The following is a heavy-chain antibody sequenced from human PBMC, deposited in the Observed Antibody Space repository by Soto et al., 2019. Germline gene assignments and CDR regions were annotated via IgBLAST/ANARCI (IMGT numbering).Heavy chain of an antibody. CDR3: VLYSSSSTDYYYYYGMDV. V-gene: IGHV5-10-1*01. J-gene: IGHJ6*02. Sequence: GESLKISCKGSGYSFTSYWISWVRQMPGKGLEWMGRIDPSDSYTNYSPSFQGHVTISADKSISTAYLQWSSLKASDTAMYYCVLYSSSSTDYYYYYGMDVWGQGTTVTVSS. CDR2: IDPSDSYT. CDR1: GYSFTSYW. D-gene: IGHD6-6*01.